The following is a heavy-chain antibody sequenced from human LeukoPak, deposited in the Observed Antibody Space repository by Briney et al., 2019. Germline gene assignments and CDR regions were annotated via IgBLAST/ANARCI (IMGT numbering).Heavy chain of an antibody. V-gene: IGHV4-4*02. CDR2: IHRAGRT. Sequence: SETLSLTCAVSGVSISSSEWWIWVRPPPGQGLEWIGEIHRAGRTRYNPSLKSRVTMSMDYSKNQFSLNVSSVTAADTAIYYCGKTDIYFNPIDYWGPGSLVTVSS. J-gene: IGHJ4*02. CDR1: GVSISSSEW. CDR3: GKTDIYFNPIDY. D-gene: IGHD3-9*01.